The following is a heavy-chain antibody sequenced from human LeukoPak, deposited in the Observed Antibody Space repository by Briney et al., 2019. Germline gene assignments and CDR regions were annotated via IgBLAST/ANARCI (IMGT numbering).Heavy chain of an antibody. CDR3: ARDPTADYDFWNGYFFDY. J-gene: IGHJ4*02. V-gene: IGHV3-64*01. CDR1: GFSFGTYA. CDR2: ISSTGGST. Sequence: PGGSLRLSCAASGFSFGTYAMHWVRQAPGKGLEYVSAISSTGGSTYYAKSVKGRFIISRDNSKNTLYLQMGSLRAEDMAVYYCARDPTADYDFWNGYFFDYWGQGTLVTVSS. D-gene: IGHD3-3*01.